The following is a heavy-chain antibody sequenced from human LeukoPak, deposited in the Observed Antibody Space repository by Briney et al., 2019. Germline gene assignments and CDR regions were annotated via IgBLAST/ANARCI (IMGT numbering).Heavy chain of an antibody. CDR3: ARDKGWFGDKSHHYFDY. J-gene: IGHJ4*02. Sequence: SETLSLTCAVSGGSISSSNWWSWVRQPPGKGLEWIGEIYHSGSTNYNPSLKSRVTISVDKSKNQFSLKLSSVTAADTAVYYCARDKGWFGDKSHHYFDYWGQGTLVTVSS. D-gene: IGHD3-10*01. CDR1: GGSISSSNW. CDR2: IYHSGST. V-gene: IGHV4-4*02.